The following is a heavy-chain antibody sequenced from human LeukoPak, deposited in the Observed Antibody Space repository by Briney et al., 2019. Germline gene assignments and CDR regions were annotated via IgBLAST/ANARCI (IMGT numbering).Heavy chain of an antibody. D-gene: IGHD7-27*01. J-gene: IGHJ4*02. CDR2: IWYDGSNQ. CDR3: ARDRSWGSQCYFDC. Sequence: GGSLRLSCAASGFKFSTYGIHWVRQAPGKGLEWVGVIWYDGSNQIYAESVKGRFTISRDNSKNTLYLQMASLRAEDTAVYYCARDRSWGSQCYFDCWGQGTLVTVSS. CDR1: GFKFSTYG. V-gene: IGHV3-33*01.